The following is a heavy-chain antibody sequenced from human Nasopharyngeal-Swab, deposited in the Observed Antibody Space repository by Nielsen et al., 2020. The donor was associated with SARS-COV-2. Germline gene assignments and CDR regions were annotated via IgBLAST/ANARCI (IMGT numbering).Heavy chain of an antibody. CDR2: ISSSNSYI. Sequence: GGSLRLSCAASGFTFSSYSMNWVRQAPGKGLEWVSSISSSNSYIYYADSVKGRFTISRDNAKNSLYLQMNSLRAEDTAVYYCARDRTNDYYYYMDVWGKGTTVTVSS. V-gene: IGHV3-21*01. J-gene: IGHJ6*03. D-gene: IGHD1-1*01. CDR3: ARDRTNDYYYYMDV. CDR1: GFTFSSYS.